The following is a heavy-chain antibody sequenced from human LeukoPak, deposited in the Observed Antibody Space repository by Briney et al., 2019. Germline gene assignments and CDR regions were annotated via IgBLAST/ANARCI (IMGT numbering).Heavy chain of an antibody. V-gene: IGHV1-2*02. D-gene: IGHD6-19*01. CDR1: GYTFTGYY. J-gene: IGHJ5*02. Sequence: ASVKVSCKASGYTFTGYYMHWVRQAPGQGLEWMGWINPNSGGTNYAQKFQGRVTMTRDTSISTAYMELSRLRSDDTAVYYCARAKYSSGWYMNHWGQGTLVTVSS. CDR3: ARAKYSSGWYMNH. CDR2: INPNSGGT.